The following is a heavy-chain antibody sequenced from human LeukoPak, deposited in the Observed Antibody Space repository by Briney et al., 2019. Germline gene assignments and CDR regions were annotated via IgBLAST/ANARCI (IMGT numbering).Heavy chain of an antibody. Sequence: GGSLRLSCAASGFTFSTYAMTWVRQAPGKGLEWVSSITGNGGRTYYVDFVKGRFTISRDNSKNTLYLQMNSLRAEDTAVYHCARDSGSYLQPTDYWGQGTLVTVSS. D-gene: IGHD1-26*01. CDR1: GFTFSTYA. V-gene: IGHV3-23*01. J-gene: IGHJ4*02. CDR3: ARDSGSYLQPTDY. CDR2: ITGNGGRT.